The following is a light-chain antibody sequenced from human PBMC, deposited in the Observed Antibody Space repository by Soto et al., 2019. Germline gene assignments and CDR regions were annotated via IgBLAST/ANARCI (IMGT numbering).Light chain of an antibody. J-gene: IGKJ1*01. CDR2: LGS. V-gene: IGKV2-28*01. Sequence: EIVMTQSPLSLTVTPGEPASISCKSSQSLQHNNGNTFLDWYMQKPGQSPQLLIYLGSRRAPGAPDRVSGSGSGTDFTLRISTVEADDAAIYYCMQARQTPRTFGQGTKLEI. CDR1: QSLQHNNGNTF. CDR3: MQARQTPRT.